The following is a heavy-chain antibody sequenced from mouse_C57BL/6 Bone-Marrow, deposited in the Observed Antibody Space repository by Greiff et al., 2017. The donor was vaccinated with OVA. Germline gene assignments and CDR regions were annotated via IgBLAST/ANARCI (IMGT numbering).Heavy chain of an antibody. V-gene: IGHV1-62-2*01. CDR3: ARHEGGTYYDYDWFAY. CDR1: GYTFTEYT. Sequence: QVQLQQSGAELVKPGASVKLSCKASGYTFTEYTIHWVKQRSGQGLEWIGWFYPGSGSIKYNETFKDKATLTADKASSTVYMELSRLTSEDAAVYFGARHEGGTYYDYDWFAYWGQGTLVTVSA. D-gene: IGHD2-4*01. CDR2: FYPGSGSI. J-gene: IGHJ3*01.